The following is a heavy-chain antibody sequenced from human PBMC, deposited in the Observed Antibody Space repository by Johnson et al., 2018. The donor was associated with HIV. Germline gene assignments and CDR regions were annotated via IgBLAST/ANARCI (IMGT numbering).Heavy chain of an antibody. J-gene: IGHJ3*01. CDR1: GFTFSTYT. Sequence: QVQLVESGGGLVQPGGSLRLSCAASGFTFSTYTMHWVRQAPGKGLEWVAAIGYDGNDKDYADSVKGRLTISRDNAKNSLYLQMNSLRAEDTAVYYCATGRASVWGQGTMVTVSS. CDR2: IGYDGNDK. V-gene: IGHV3-30*04. CDR3: ATGRASV.